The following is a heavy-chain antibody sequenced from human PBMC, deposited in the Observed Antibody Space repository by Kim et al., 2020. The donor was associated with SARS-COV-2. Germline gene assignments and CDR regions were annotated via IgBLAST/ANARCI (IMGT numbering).Heavy chain of an antibody. V-gene: IGHV3-11*01. CDR1: GFTFSDYY. CDR2: ISSSGSTI. J-gene: IGHJ3*02. CDR3: ARDQYYYDSSGPVYDI. D-gene: IGHD3-22*01. Sequence: GSLRLSCAASGFTFSDYYMSWIRQAQGKGLEWVSYISSSGSTIYYADSVKGRFTISRDNAKNSLSLQMNSLRVEDTAVYYCARDQYYYDSSGPVYDIWGQGTMVTVSS.